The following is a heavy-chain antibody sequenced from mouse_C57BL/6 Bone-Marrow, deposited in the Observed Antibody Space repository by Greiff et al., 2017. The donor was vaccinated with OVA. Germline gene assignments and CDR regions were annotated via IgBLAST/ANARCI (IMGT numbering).Heavy chain of an antibody. CDR2: ISNGGGST. CDR3: ARQISKGAYFDY. CDR1: GFTFSDYY. Sequence: EVKLQESGGGLVQPGGSLKLSCAASGFTFSDYYMYWVRQTPEKRLEWVAYISNGGGSTYYPDTVKGRFTISTDNAKNTLYLQMSRLKSEDTAMYYCARQISKGAYFDYWGQGTTRTVSS. J-gene: IGHJ2*01. V-gene: IGHV5-12*01.